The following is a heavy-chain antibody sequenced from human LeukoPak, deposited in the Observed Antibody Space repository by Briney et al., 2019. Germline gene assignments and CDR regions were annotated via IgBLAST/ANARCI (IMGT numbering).Heavy chain of an antibody. Sequence: GGTLRLSCAASGFTFSTYGMTWVRQAPGKGLEWVSYISSSGSTIYYADSVKGRFTISRDNAKNSLYLQMNSLRAEDTALYYCARDHSSSWYGYYYYYMDVWGKGTTVTVSS. CDR1: GFTFSTYG. J-gene: IGHJ6*03. CDR2: ISSSGSTI. D-gene: IGHD6-13*01. CDR3: ARDHSSSWYGYYYYYMDV. V-gene: IGHV3-48*04.